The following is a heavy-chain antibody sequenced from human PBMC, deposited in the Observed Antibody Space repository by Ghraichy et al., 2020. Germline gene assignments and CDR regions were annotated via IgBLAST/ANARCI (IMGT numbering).Heavy chain of an antibody. D-gene: IGHD1-26*01. CDR3: ARGENGRPDF. CDR1: GFTFSTYG. Sequence: GGSLRLSCAASGFTFSTYGMHWVRQAPGKGLEWVALISSDTTTKYYADSVKGRFTISRDNSKSTLFLQMNSLRADDSAMFYCARGENGRPDFWGQGTLVTVSS. J-gene: IGHJ4*02. CDR2: ISSDTTTK. V-gene: IGHV3-30*03.